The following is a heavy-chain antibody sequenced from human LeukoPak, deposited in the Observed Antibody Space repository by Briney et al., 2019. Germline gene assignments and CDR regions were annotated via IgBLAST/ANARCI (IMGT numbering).Heavy chain of an antibody. J-gene: IGHJ4*02. V-gene: IGHV1-2*02. Sequence: ASVKVSCKASGYTFTGYYIHWVRQAPGQGLEWMGWINPNSGDTNYAQKLQGRVTMTTDTSTSTAYMELRSLRSDDTAVYYCARDSKRNRSGYLSTSDYWGQGTLVTVSS. CDR2: INPNSGDT. CDR3: ARDSKRNRSGYLSTSDY. D-gene: IGHD3-22*01. CDR1: GYTFTGYY.